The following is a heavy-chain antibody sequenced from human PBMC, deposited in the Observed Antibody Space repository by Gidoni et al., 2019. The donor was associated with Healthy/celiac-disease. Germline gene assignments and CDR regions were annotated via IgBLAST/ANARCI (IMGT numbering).Heavy chain of an antibody. Sequence: EVQLVESGGGLVKPGGSLRLSCAASGFTFSNAWMSWVRQAQGKGLEWVGRIKSKTDGGTTDYAAPVKGRFTISRDDSKNTLYLQMNSLKTEDTAVYYCTTPLTRIVVVRDWYFDLWGRGTLVTVSS. V-gene: IGHV3-15*01. CDR2: IKSKTDGGTT. J-gene: IGHJ2*01. CDR1: GFTFSNAW. D-gene: IGHD3-22*01. CDR3: TTPLTRIVVVRDWYFDL.